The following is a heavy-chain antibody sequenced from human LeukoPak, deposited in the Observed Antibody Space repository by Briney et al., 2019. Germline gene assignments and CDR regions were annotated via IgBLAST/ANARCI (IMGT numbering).Heavy chain of an antibody. J-gene: IGHJ4*02. CDR2: INQDASEI. CDR1: GFTCSTYW. Sequence: GGSRRLACAASGFTCSTYWMSCYRNAPGKGLERVGNINQDASEINYVDSVRGRFTISRDNAKNSLHLEMNSLRAEDTAVYYCATDRDNSDWQKRFDFWGQGTLVTVSS. D-gene: IGHD2-21*02. V-gene: IGHV3-7*01. CDR3: ATDRDNSDWQKRFDF.